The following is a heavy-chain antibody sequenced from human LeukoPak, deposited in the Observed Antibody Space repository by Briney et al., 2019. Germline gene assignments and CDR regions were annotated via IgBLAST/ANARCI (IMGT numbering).Heavy chain of an antibody. V-gene: IGHV3-7*03. CDR3: AKNPANFDWSSDY. CDR2: IKGDGSQN. J-gene: IGHJ4*02. D-gene: IGHD3-9*01. CDR1: GLTISTHW. Sequence: GGSLRLSCAASGLTISTHWMSWVRQAPGKGLEWVANIKGDGSQNSYVDSVRGRFTISRDNSKNTLYLQMNSLRAEDTAVYYCAKNPANFDWSSDYWGQGTLVTVSS.